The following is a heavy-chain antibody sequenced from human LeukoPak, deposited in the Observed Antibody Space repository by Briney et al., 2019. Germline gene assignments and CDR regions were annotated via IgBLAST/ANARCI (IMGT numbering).Heavy chain of an antibody. V-gene: IGHV3-64D*06. D-gene: IGHD3-16*01. CDR3: VKDTSNAFHYFDY. CDR1: GFTFSSYA. Sequence: GGSLRLSCSASGFTFSSYAMHWVRQAPGKGLEYVSSISANGGTTYYADSVKGRFIISRDTSKNTLYLQMSSLRAEDTAVYYCVKDTSNAFHYFDYWGQGTLVTVSS. CDR2: ISANGGTT. J-gene: IGHJ4*02.